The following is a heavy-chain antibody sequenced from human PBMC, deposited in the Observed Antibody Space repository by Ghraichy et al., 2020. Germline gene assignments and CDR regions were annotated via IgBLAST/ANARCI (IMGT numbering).Heavy chain of an antibody. CDR3: ARGVGRRGYQLLIVWDSSSPLGFDY. V-gene: IGHV1-8*01. CDR2: MNPNSGNT. CDR1: GYTFTSYD. D-gene: IGHD2-2*01. Sequence: ASVKVSCKASGYTFTSYDINWVRQATGQGLEWMGWMNPNSGNTGYAQKFQGRVTMTRNTSISTAYMELSSLRSEDTAVYYCARGVGRRGYQLLIVWDSSSPLGFDYWGQGTLVTVSS. J-gene: IGHJ4*02.